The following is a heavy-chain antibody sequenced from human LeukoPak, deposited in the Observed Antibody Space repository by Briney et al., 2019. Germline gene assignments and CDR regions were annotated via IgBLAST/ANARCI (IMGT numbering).Heavy chain of an antibody. CDR1: GGSISSYY. J-gene: IGHJ5*02. CDR3: ASSPSPALKYNWFDP. V-gene: IGHV4-59*01. Sequence: SETLSLTCTASGGSISSYYWSWIRQPPGKRLEWIGYIHYSGSTNYNPSLKSRVTLLVDTSKNQFSLKLSSVTAADTAVYYCASSPSPALKYNWFDPWGQGTLVTVSS. CDR2: IHYSGST. D-gene: IGHD2-2*01.